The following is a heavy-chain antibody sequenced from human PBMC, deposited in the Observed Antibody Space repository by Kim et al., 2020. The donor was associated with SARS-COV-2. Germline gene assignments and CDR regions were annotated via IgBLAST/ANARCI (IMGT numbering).Heavy chain of an antibody. D-gene: IGHD1-26*01. CDR3: AKASSRGAYLTYFDY. V-gene: IGHV3-23*01. CDR1: GFTFNNYA. CDR2: ISGSGAPT. J-gene: IGHJ4*01. Sequence: GGSLRLSCAASGFTFNNYAMSWVRQAPGKGLEWVSTISGSGAPTYHADSVKGRFTISRDDSKNTLHLQMNSLRAEDTAVYYCAKASSRGAYLTYFDYWG.